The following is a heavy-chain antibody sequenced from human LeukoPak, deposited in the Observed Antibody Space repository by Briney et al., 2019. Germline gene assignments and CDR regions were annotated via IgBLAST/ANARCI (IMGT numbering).Heavy chain of an antibody. CDR3: ARGIVGATSSPYFDY. CDR1: GGSISSGDYY. CDR2: IYYSGST. J-gene: IGHJ4*02. D-gene: IGHD1-26*01. V-gene: IGHV4-30-4*01. Sequence: SETLSLTCTVSGGSISSGDYYWRWIRQPPGKGLEWIGYIYYSGSTYYNPSLKSRVTISVDTSKNQFSLKLSSVTAADTAVYYCARGIVGATSSPYFDYWGQGTLVTVSS.